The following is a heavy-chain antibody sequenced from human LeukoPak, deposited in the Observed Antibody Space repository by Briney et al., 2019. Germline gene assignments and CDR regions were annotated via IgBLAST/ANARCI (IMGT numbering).Heavy chain of an antibody. V-gene: IGHV3-33*08. Sequence: PGESLRLSCSASGFIFSNYGMHWVRQAPGKGLEWVAVIWHDGNNKYYANSVKGRFTISRDNSKNTLYLQMNSLRAEDTAVYYCATDYDYWGQGTLVTVSS. CDR3: ATDYDY. CDR1: GFIFSNYG. CDR2: IWHDGNNK. J-gene: IGHJ4*02.